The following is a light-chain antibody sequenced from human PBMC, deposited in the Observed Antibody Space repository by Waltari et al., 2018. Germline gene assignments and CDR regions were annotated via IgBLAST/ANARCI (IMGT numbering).Light chain of an antibody. CDR3: QQYRGLWT. CDR2: DAS. V-gene: IGKV1-5*01. Sequence: DIQMTQSPSTLSASVGDRVTITCRASQSVSSWLAWYRQKPGEAPKLLIYDASSLESGVPSRFSGSGSGTEFTLTSSSLQSDDFATYYCQQYRGLWTFGQGTRVEVK. CDR1: QSVSSW. J-gene: IGKJ1*01.